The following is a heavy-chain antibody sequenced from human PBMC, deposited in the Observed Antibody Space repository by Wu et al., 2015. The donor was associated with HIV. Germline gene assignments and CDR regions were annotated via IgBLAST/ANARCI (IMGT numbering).Heavy chain of an antibody. V-gene: IGHV4-59*11. CDR3: ARMWAWNDGDNWFDP. J-gene: IGHJ5*02. CDR1: GGSISSHY. D-gene: IGHD1-1*01. Sequence: QVQLQESGPGLVKPSETLSLTCTVSGGSISSHYWSWIRQPPGKGLEWIGYIYYSGSTNYNPSLKSRVTISVDTSKNQFSLKLSSVTAADTAVYYCARMWAWNDGDNWFDPGAREPWSPSPQ. CDR2: IYYSGST.